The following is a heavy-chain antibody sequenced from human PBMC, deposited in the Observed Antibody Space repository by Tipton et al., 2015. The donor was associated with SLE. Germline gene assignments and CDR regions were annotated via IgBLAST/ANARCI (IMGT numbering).Heavy chain of an antibody. CDR2: IKPGGSEG. D-gene: IGHD6-25*01. Sequence: SLRLSCAASGFSFSSYWMSWVRQAPGKEPEWVANIKPGGSEGYYVDSVKGRFTISRDNAKKSLYLQMNSLRAEDTAVYYCARGFLGMKAAQYYFDYWGQGTLVTVSS. CDR3: ARGFLGMKAAQYYFDY. CDR1: GFSFSSYW. J-gene: IGHJ4*02. V-gene: IGHV3-7*01.